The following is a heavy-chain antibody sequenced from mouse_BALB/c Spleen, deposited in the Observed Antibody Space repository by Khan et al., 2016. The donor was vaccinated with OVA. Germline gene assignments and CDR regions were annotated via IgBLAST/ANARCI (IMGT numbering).Heavy chain of an antibody. D-gene: IGHD1-1*01. V-gene: IGHV1S56*01. CDR1: GYTFRTYY. J-gene: IGHJ1*01. CDR2: IYPGDGRT. CDR3: AISYYGSFWYFDV. Sequence: QVRLQQSGPELVKPGASVKMSCKASGYTFRTYYIHWVKQRPGQGLEWIGWIYPGDGRTKYNEKFKDKTTLTADKSPSAAYMLLSSLTSEDSAICFCAISYYGSFWYFDVWGAGTTVTVSS.